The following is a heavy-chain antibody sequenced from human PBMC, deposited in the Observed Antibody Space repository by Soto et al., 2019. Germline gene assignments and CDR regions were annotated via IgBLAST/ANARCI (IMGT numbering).Heavy chain of an antibody. CDR1: GGTFSSYA. CDR2: IIPIFGTA. D-gene: IGHD1-26*01. Sequence: QVQLVQSGAEVKKPGSSVKVSCKASGGTFSSYAISWVRQAPGQGLEWMGGIIPIFGTANYAQKFQGRVTITADESTSTAYMELSSLRSEDTAVYYCARDDPGEWELLKAYYYYGMDVWGQGTTVTVSS. CDR3: ARDDPGEWELLKAYYYYGMDV. J-gene: IGHJ6*02. V-gene: IGHV1-69*01.